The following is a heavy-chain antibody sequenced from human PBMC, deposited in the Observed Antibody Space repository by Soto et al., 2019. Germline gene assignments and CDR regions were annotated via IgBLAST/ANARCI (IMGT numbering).Heavy chain of an antibody. J-gene: IGHJ4*02. CDR1: GFTFDDYA. D-gene: IGHD2-2*01. V-gene: IGHV3-9*01. Sequence: GGSLRLSCAASGFTFDDYAMHWVRQAPGKGLEWVSGISWNSGSIGYADSVKGRFTISRDNAKNSLYLQMNSLRAEDTALYYCAVWGCSSTSCYDYWGQGTLVTVSS. CDR2: ISWNSGSI. CDR3: AVWGCSSTSCYDY.